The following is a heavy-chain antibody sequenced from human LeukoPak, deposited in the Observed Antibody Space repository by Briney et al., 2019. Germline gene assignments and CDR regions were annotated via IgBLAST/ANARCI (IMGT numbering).Heavy chain of an antibody. Sequence: TASETLSLTCTVSGASITSGGYYWDWIRQHPGKGLEWIGYIYYSGSTYYNPSLKSRVSMSVDTSKNQFSLKLNSVTAANTAVYYCARGAAAPPGFDYWGQGTLVTVAS. J-gene: IGHJ4*02. D-gene: IGHD6-25*01. CDR2: IYYSGST. CDR3: ARGAAAPPGFDY. CDR1: GASITSGGYY. V-gene: IGHV4-31*03.